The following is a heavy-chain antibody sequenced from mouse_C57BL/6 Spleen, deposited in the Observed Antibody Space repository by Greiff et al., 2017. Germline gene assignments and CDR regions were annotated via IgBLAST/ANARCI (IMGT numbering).Heavy chain of an antibody. CDR1: GYAFSSYW. D-gene: IGHD2-1*01. CDR3: ARVPFYYGNSAAMDY. V-gene: IGHV1-80*01. CDR2: IYPGDGDT. J-gene: IGHJ4*01. Sequence: VQLQQSGAELVKPGASVKISCKASGYAFSSYWMNWVKQRPGKGLEWIGQIYPGDGDTNYNGKFKGKATLTADKSSSTAYMQLSSLTSEYSAVYFCARVPFYYGNSAAMDYWGQGTSVTVSS.